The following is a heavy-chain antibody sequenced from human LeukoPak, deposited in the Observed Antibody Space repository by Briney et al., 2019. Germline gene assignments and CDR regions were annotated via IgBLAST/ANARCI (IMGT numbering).Heavy chain of an antibody. D-gene: IGHD2-2*02. J-gene: IGHJ4*02. Sequence: ASVKVSCKASGYTFTGYYMRWVRQAPGQGLEWMGWINPNSGGTNYAQKFQGRVTMTRDTSISTAYMELSRLRSDDTAVYYCASYCSSTSCYMEVGDYWGQGTLVTVSS. CDR2: INPNSGGT. CDR3: ASYCSSTSCYMEVGDY. CDR1: GYTFTGYY. V-gene: IGHV1-2*02.